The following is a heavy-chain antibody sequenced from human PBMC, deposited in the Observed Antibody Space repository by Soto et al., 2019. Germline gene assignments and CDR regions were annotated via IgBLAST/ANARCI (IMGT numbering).Heavy chain of an antibody. CDR3: ARVNDYGGNSRPYYFDY. D-gene: IGHD4-17*01. CDR1: GDSISSSNSY. V-gene: IGHV4-39*07. Sequence: SETLSLTCTVSGDSISSSNSYWGWIRQPPGKGLEWIGSIYYSGSTYYNPSLESRVTISVDTSKNQFSLKLSSVTAADTAVYYCARVNDYGGNSRPYYFDYWGQGTLVTVSS. CDR2: IYYSGST. J-gene: IGHJ4*02.